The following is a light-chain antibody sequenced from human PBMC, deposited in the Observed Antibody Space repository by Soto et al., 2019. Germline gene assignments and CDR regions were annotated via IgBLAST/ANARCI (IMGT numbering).Light chain of an antibody. V-gene: IGKV3-15*01. CDR3: QQYSNWPPLT. CDR2: GAS. J-gene: IGKJ4*01. CDR1: QSVSSN. Sequence: EIVMTQSQATLSVSPGERATLSCRASQSVSSNLAWYQQKPGQAPRLLIYGASTRATGIPARFSGSGSGTEFTLTITSLQSEDFAVYYCQQYSNWPPLTFGGGTKVDIK.